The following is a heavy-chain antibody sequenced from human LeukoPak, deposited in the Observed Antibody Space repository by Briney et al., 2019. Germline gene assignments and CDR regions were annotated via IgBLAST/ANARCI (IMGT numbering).Heavy chain of an antibody. J-gene: IGHJ4*02. CDR3: ARFNSGVDY. V-gene: IGHV3-30-3*01. Sequence: GGSLRLSCAASGFTFSSYAMHWVRQAPGKGLEWVAVISYDGSNKYYADSVKGRFTISRGNSKNTLYLQMNSLRAEDTAVYYCARFNSGVDYWGQGTLVTVSS. D-gene: IGHD4-23*01. CDR1: GFTFSSYA. CDR2: ISYDGSNK.